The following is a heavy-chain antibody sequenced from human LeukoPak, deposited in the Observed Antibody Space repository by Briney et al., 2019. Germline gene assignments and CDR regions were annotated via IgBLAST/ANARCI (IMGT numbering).Heavy chain of an antibody. CDR1: GFTLSTCG. Sequence: GGSLRLSCAASGFTLSTCGIHWVRQAPGKGLEWVAMISYDGRRQYIADSVKGRFTISRDTSKNTLSLQMHSLRTEDTGVYYCAKDRYPTAVSNNGMDVWGLGTTVTV. J-gene: IGHJ6*02. V-gene: IGHV3-30*18. CDR2: ISYDGRRQ. CDR3: AKDRYPTAVSNNGMDV. D-gene: IGHD4-17*01.